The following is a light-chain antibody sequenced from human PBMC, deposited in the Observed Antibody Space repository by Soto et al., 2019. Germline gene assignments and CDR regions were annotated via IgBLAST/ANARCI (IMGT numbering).Light chain of an antibody. CDR2: GAS. V-gene: IGKV3-15*01. Sequence: EIVMTQSPATLSVSPGERATLSCRASQSVSSNLAWYHQKPGQAPRLLIFGASTRATGIPARFSGSGSGTEFTLTISSLQSEDFAVYYCKQYNNWPPITFGQGTKLEIK. J-gene: IGKJ2*01. CDR1: QSVSSN. CDR3: KQYNNWPPIT.